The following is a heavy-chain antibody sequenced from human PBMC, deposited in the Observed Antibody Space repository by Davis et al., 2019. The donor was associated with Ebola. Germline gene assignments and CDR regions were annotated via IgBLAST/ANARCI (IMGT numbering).Heavy chain of an antibody. J-gene: IGHJ6*04. CDR1: GGSISSGGSY. CDR2: IYYSGST. CDR3: ARVVGTPTGTLNGYYGMDV. Sequence: MPSETLSLTCTVSGGSISSGGSYWSWIRQHPGKGLEWIGYIYYSGSTYYNPSLKSRVTISVDTSRNHISLKLNSVTAADTAVYFCARVVGTPTGTLNGYYGMDVWGKGTTVTVSS. V-gene: IGHV4-61*03. D-gene: IGHD1-1*01.